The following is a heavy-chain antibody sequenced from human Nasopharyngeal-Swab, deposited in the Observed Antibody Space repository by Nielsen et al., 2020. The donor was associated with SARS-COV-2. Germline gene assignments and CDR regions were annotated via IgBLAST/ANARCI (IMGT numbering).Heavy chain of an antibody. CDR3: ARKSLGYSSGWLVAFDI. J-gene: IGHJ3*02. V-gene: IGHV1-46*01. Sequence: ASVKVSCKASGYTFTSYYMHWVRQAPGQGLEWMGIINPSGGSTSYAQKFQGRVTMTRDTSTSTVYMELSSLRSEDTAVYYRARKSLGYSSGWLVAFDIWGQGAMVTVSS. CDR2: INPSGGST. D-gene: IGHD6-19*01. CDR1: GYTFTSYY.